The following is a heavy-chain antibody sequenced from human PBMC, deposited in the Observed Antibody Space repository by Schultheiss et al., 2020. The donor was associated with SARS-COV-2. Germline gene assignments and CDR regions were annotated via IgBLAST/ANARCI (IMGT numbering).Heavy chain of an antibody. Sequence: GGSLRLSCAASGFTFSSYDMHWVRQATGKGLEWVSAIGTAGDTYYPGSVKGRFTISRENAKNTLYLQMNSLKAEDTAVYYCAKSRSGWYYSDSWGQGTLVTVSS. J-gene: IGHJ4*02. CDR1: GFTFSSYD. CDR2: IGTAGDT. D-gene: IGHD6-19*01. CDR3: AKSRSGWYYSDS. V-gene: IGHV3-13*01.